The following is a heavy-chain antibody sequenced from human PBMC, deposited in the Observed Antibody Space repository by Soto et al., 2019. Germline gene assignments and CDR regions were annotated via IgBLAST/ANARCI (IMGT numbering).Heavy chain of an antibody. Sequence: GGSLRLSCAAAGFRFSGYWMSWVRQAPGKGLEWVANIKLDGSETYYVDSVKGRFIISRDNAKNSLFLQMNSLRAEDTAVYFCVRFRTSINLYYYMDVWGKGNTVTVS. CDR2: IKLDGSET. CDR3: VRFRTSINLYYYMDV. J-gene: IGHJ6*03. D-gene: IGHD2-8*01. CDR1: GFRFSGYW. V-gene: IGHV3-7*01.